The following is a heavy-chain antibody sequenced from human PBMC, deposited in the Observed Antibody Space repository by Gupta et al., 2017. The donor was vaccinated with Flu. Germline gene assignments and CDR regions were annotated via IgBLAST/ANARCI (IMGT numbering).Heavy chain of an antibody. J-gene: IGHJ4*02. Sequence: QVQLQESGPGLVKPSQTLSLTCTVSGGSISSGGYYWSWIRQHPGKGLEWIGYIYYSGRTYYNPSLKSRVTISVDTSKNKFSLKLSSVTAAETAVYYCARVDSYSSSRGYFDYGGQGTMVTVSS. D-gene: IGHD6-6*01. CDR3: ARVDSYSSSRGYFDY. CDR2: IYYSGRT. V-gene: IGHV4-31*03. CDR1: GGSISSGGYY.